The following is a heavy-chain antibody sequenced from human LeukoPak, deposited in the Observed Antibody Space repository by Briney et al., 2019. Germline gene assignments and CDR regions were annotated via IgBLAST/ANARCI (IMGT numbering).Heavy chain of an antibody. CDR3: ARDYRIAAAGTGGYYYYYMDV. D-gene: IGHD6-13*01. J-gene: IGHJ6*03. V-gene: IGHV1-2*02. CDR1: GYTFTAYY. CDR2: INSNSGGT. Sequence: ASVKVSCKASGYTFTAYYLHWVRQAPGQGLEWMGWINSNSGGTNSAQKFQGRVTMTRDTSISTAYMELSRLRSDDTAVYYCARDYRIAAAGTGGYYYYYMDVWGKGTTVTVSS.